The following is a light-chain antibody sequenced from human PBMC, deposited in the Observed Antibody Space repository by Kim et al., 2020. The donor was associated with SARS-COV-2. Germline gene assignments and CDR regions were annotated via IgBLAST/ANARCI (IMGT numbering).Light chain of an antibody. CDR3: KSRDSSGKVV. J-gene: IGLJ2*01. CDR1: SLRSYY. Sequence: SSELTQDPAVSVALGQTVRTTCQGDSLRSYYASWYQQKPGQAPVLVIYGKNNRPSGIPDRFSGSSSGNTASLTITGAQAEDEADYYCKSRDSSGKVVFGGGTKLTFL. CDR2: GKN. V-gene: IGLV3-19*01.